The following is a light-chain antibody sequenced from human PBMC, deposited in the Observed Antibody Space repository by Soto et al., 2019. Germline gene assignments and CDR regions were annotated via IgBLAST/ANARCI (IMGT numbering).Light chain of an antibody. CDR1: QSVSSSY. CDR2: AAS. J-gene: IGKJ5*01. Sequence: EIVLTQSPGTLSLSPGARAPLSCRASQSVSSSYLAWSQQKPGQAPRLLIYAASNRATGVPARFSGSWSGTEFTLTISSLQSEDFAVYYCQQYNNWITFGQGTRLEIK. V-gene: IGKV3-15*01. CDR3: QQYNNWIT.